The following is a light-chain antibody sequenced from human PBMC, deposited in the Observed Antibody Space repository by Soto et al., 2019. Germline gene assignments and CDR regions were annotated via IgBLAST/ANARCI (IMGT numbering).Light chain of an antibody. V-gene: IGLV2-11*01. CDR3: CSFAASNTLV. Sequence: QSALTQPRSVSGSPGQSVTISCTGTSSDVGGYDYVSWYQQHPGKAPKLIIYDVSKWPSGVPDRFSGSRSGNTASLTVSGLQAEDEADYYCCSFAASNTLVFGGGTKLTVL. J-gene: IGLJ2*01. CDR2: DVS. CDR1: SSDVGGYDY.